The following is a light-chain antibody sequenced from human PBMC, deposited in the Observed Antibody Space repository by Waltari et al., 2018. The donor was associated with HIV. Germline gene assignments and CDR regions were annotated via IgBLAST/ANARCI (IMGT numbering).Light chain of an antibody. Sequence: QPVLTQLPSMSGTPGQTVTISCSGSNSNIGSSSMYWYQHLPVTTPRLLIYSNNERPSGVPDRFSCSKSGTSASLTISGLRSEDEADYYCSTWDESQSFQVFGGGTKVTVL. V-gene: IGLV1-47*01. CDR1: NSNIGSSS. CDR2: SNN. CDR3: STWDESQSFQV. J-gene: IGLJ3*02.